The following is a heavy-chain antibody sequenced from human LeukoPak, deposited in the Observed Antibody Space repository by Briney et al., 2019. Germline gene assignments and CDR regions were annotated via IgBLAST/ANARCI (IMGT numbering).Heavy chain of an antibody. D-gene: IGHD3-10*01. CDR2: ISYDGSNK. Sequence: GRSLRLSCAASGFSVDDHAMHWVRQAPGKGLEWVAVISYDGSNKYYADSVKGRFTISRDNSKNTLCLQMNSLRAEDTAVYYCARGKASVLLWFGESDAFDIWGQGTMVTVSS. J-gene: IGHJ3*02. CDR3: ARGKASVLLWFGESDAFDI. CDR1: GFSVDDHA. V-gene: IGHV3-30*04.